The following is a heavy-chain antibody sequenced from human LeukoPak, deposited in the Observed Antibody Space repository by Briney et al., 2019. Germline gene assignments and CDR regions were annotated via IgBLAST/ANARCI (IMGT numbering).Heavy chain of an antibody. CDR1: GGSISSYY. D-gene: IGHD5-12*01. V-gene: IGHV4-4*07. J-gene: IGHJ5*02. CDR3: ARGMAEAYDYNWFDP. CDR2: IYTSGST. Sequence: PSETLSLTCTVSGGSISSYYWSWIRQPAGKGLEWIGRIYTSGSTNYNPSLKSRVTMSVDVSKNQFSLKLTSMTAADTAVYFCARGMAEAYDYNWFDPWGQGILVTVSS.